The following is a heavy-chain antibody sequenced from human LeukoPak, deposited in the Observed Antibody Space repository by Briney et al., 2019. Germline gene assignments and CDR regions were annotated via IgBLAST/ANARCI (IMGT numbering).Heavy chain of an antibody. CDR1: GGSISSGSYY. CDR2: IYYSGST. V-gene: IGHV4-61*01. D-gene: IGHD2/OR15-2a*01. CDR3: ARFFYTRYYMDV. Sequence: SETLSLTCTVSGGSISSGSYYWSWIRQPPGKGLEWIGYIYYSGSTNYNPSLKSRVTISVDTSKNQFSLKLSSVTAADTAVYYCARFFYTRYYMDVWGKGTTVTVSS. J-gene: IGHJ6*03.